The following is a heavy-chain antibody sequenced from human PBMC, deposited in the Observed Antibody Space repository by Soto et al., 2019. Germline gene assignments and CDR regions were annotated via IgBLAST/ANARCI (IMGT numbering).Heavy chain of an antibody. D-gene: IGHD3-22*01. J-gene: IGHJ3*02. CDR2: IYPGDSDT. V-gene: IGHV5-51*01. Sequence: PGESLKISCKGSGYSFAAYWIGWVRQMPGKGLEWMGIIYPGDSDTRYRQSFQGQVSISAAKSISTAYLQWSSLKASDTAMYYCARRGVTDFYESSSPTPSDAFDMWGQGTMVTVSS. CDR1: GYSFAAYW. CDR3: ARRGVTDFYESSSPTPSDAFDM.